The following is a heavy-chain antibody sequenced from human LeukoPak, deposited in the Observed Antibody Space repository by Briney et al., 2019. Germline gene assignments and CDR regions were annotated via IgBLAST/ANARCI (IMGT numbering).Heavy chain of an antibody. CDR3: ARHGSRWDIVATTQLNAFDI. CDR2: IYYSGST. CDR1: GGSISSSSYY. Sequence: KPSETLSLTCTVSGGSISSSSYYWGWIRQPPGKGLEWIGSIYYSGSTYYNPSLKSRVTISVDTSKNQFSLKLSSVTAADTAVYYCARHGSRWDIVATTQLNAFDIWGQGTMVTVSS. V-gene: IGHV4-39*01. D-gene: IGHD5-12*01. J-gene: IGHJ3*02.